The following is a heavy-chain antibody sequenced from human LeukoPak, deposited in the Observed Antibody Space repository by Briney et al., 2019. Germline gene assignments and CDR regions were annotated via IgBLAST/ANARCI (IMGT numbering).Heavy chain of an antibody. CDR1: GYSISSGYY. Sequence: SETLSLTCAVSGYSISSGYYWGWIRQPPGKGLEWIGIIYHSGSTYYNLSLKCRVTISVDTSTNEFSLKLRSVTAADTAVYFCARFGYYYDSSGYYEKYYFDYWGQGTLVTVSS. J-gene: IGHJ4*02. D-gene: IGHD3-22*01. V-gene: IGHV4-38-2*01. CDR3: ARFGYYYDSSGYYEKYYFDY. CDR2: IYHSGST.